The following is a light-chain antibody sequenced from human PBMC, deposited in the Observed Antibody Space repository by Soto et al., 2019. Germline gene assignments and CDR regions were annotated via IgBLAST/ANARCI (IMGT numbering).Light chain of an antibody. CDR3: EQYNSYSPIT. J-gene: IGKJ5*01. Sequence: DIQMTQSPSTLSASVGDRVTITCRASQSISSWLAWYQQKPGKAPKLLIYDASSLGSGVPSRFSGSGSGTEVTLSISSLQPDDFATYYCEQYNSYSPITFGQGTRLETK. V-gene: IGKV1-5*01. CDR2: DAS. CDR1: QSISSW.